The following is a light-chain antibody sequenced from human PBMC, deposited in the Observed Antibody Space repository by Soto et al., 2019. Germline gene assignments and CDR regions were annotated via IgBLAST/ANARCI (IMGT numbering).Light chain of an antibody. CDR3: CSYAGSYTGV. J-gene: IGLJ3*02. V-gene: IGLV2-11*01. CDR2: DVS. Sequence: QSVLTQPRSVSGSPGQSVTISCTGTSSDVGGYDYVSWYQQHPGKAPKFMIYDVSKRPSGVPDRFSGSKSGNTASLTISGLQADDEADYYCCSYAGSYTGVFGGGTKLTVL. CDR1: SSDVGGYDY.